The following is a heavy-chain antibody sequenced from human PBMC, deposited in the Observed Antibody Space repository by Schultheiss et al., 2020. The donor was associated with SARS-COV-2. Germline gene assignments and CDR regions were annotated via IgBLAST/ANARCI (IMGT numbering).Heavy chain of an antibody. CDR2: INHSGST. J-gene: IGHJ6*02. D-gene: IGHD1-7*01. CDR1: GGSFSGYY. V-gene: IGHV4-34*01. Sequence: SESLSLTCAVYGGSFSGYYWSWIRQPPGKGLEWIGEINHSGSTNYNPSLKSRVTISVDTSKNQFSLKLSSVTAADTAVYYCARTRTGTTPYYYYGMDVWGQGTTVTVSS. CDR3: ARTRTGTTPYYYYGMDV.